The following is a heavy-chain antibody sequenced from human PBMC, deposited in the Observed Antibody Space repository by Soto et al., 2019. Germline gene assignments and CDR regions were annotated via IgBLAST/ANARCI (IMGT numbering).Heavy chain of an antibody. D-gene: IGHD3-10*01. CDR2: VLPIYGTS. CDR1: GGPFTTYF. V-gene: IGHV1-69*06. J-gene: IGHJ4*02. Sequence: SVKVSCKASGGPFTTYFITWVRQAPGQGLEYMGGVLPIYGTSNYAQKFLGRVTITADKSKSTAYLDLGSLRSDDTAMYYCARAITMVRGEAPYYFDSWGQGTQVTVSS. CDR3: ARAITMVRGEAPYYFDS.